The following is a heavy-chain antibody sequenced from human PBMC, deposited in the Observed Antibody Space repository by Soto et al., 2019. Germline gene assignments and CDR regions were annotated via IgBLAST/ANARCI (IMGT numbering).Heavy chain of an antibody. V-gene: IGHV1-46*01. Sequence: ASVKVSCKASGYTFTSYYMHWVRQAPGQGLEWMGIINPSGGSTSYAQKFQGRVTMTRDTSTSTVYMELSSLRSEDTAVYYCARDPGTAMVGYYYYGMDVWGQGTTVTVSS. CDR1: GYTFTSYY. CDR2: INPSGGST. J-gene: IGHJ6*02. D-gene: IGHD5-18*01. CDR3: ARDPGTAMVGYYYYGMDV.